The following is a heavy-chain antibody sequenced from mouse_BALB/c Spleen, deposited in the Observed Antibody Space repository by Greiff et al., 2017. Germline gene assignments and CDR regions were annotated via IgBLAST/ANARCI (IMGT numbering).Heavy chain of an antibody. J-gene: IGHJ2*01. Sequence: EVHLVESGGGLVKPGGSLKLSCAASGFAFSSYDMSWVRQTPEKRLEWVAYISSGGGSTYYPDTVKGRFTISRDNAKNTLYLQMSSLKSEDTAMYYCARLYYFDYWGQGTTLTVSS. CDR1: GFAFSSYD. CDR3: ARLYYFDY. CDR2: ISSGGGST. V-gene: IGHV5-12-1*01.